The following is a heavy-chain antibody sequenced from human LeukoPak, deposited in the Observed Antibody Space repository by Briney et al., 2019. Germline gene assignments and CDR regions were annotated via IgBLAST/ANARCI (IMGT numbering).Heavy chain of an antibody. CDR1: GGSISSYY. V-gene: IGHV4-59*01. CDR2: IYYSGST. J-gene: IGHJ1*01. CDR3: ARGSNWDYDILTGYYRVEYFQH. Sequence: PSETLSLTCTVSGGSISSYYWSWIRQPPGKGLEWIGYIYYSGSTNYNPSLKSRVTISVDTSKNQFSLKLSSVTAADTAVYYCARGSNWDYDILTGYYRVEYFQHWGQGTLVTVSS. D-gene: IGHD3-9*01.